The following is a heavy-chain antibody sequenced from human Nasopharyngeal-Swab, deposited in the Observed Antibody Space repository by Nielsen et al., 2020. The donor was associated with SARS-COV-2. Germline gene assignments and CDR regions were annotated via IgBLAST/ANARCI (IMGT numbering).Heavy chain of an antibody. Sequence: GGSLRLSCSASGFIFSSYGMHWVRQAPGKGLIWVSRINHDGRRTDYADSVKGRFTVSKDNARNTLYLQMKSPRVDDTAVYFCARESLEWLTPWGQGTLVTVSS. CDR2: INHDGRRT. CDR1: GFIFSSYG. J-gene: IGHJ5*02. D-gene: IGHD6-19*01. V-gene: IGHV3-74*01. CDR3: ARESLEWLTP.